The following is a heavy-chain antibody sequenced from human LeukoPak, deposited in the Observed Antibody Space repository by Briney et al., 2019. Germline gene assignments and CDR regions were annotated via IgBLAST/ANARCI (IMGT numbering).Heavy chain of an antibody. V-gene: IGHV5-51*01. CDR1: GYSFTTYW. CDR2: IHPGDSDT. D-gene: IGHD5-12*01. J-gene: IGHJ4*02. CDR3: ARSSGYSREYFDY. Sequence: GESLKISCKCSGYSFTTYWIGWVRQMPGKGLEWMGIIHPGDSDTRDSPSFQGHVTISADKSISTACLQWSSLKASDTAMYYCARSSGYSREYFDYWGQGTLVTVSS.